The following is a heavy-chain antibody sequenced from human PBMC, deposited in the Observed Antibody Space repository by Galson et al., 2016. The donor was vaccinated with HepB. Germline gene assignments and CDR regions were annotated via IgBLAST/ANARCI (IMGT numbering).Heavy chain of an antibody. CDR2: VWADGGNK. CDR3: ARDRLTFACSGGGCYSAQDS. D-gene: IGHD2-15*01. V-gene: IGHV3-33*01. J-gene: IGHJ4*02. Sequence: SLRLSCAASGISFDSHGMHWVRQAPGKGLEWVAVVWADGGNKYYADFVQDRFTISRDNSKNTVDLQMNTLRAEDTAVYYCARDRLTFACSGGGCYSAQDSWGQGTLVTVSS. CDR1: GISFDSHG.